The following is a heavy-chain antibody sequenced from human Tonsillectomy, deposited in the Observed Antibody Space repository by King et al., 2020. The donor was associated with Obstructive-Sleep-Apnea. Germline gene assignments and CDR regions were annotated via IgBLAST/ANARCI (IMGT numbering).Heavy chain of an antibody. CDR2: IIPILGIA. V-gene: IGHV1-69*09. Sequence: QLVQSGAEVKKPGSSVKVSCKASGGTFSSYAISWVRQAPGQGLEWMGRIIPILGIANYAQKFQGRVTITADKSTRTAYMELSSLRSEDTAVYYCARDSQVPTITFDHWGQGTLVTVSS. D-gene: IGHD5-12*01. J-gene: IGHJ4*02. CDR3: ARDSQVPTITFDH. CDR1: GGTFSSYA.